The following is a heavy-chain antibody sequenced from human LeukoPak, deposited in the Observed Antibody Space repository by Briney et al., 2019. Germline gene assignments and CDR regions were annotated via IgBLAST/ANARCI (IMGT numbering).Heavy chain of an antibody. Sequence: SETLSLTCTVSGGSISSYYWSWIRQHPGKGLEWIGYIYYSGSTYYNPSLKSRVTISVDTSKNQFSLKLSSVTAADTAVYYCARVRYDSSGYYDYWGQGTLVTVSS. CDR2: IYYSGST. CDR3: ARVRYDSSGYYDY. J-gene: IGHJ4*02. CDR1: GGSISSYY. D-gene: IGHD3-22*01. V-gene: IGHV4-59*06.